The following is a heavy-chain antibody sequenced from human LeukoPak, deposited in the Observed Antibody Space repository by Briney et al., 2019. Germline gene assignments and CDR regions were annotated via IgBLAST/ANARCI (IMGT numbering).Heavy chain of an antibody. CDR2: IYYSGST. J-gene: IGHJ6*03. V-gene: IGHV4-39*07. D-gene: IGHD3-16*02. CDR1: GGSISSSSYY. CDR3: ARQPWGSYRTDYYYYYYMDV. Sequence: PSETLSLTCTVSGGSISSSSYYWGWIRQPPGKGLEWIGSIYYSGSTYYNPSLKSRVTISVDTSKNQFSLKLSSVTAADTAVYYCARQPWGSYRTDYYYYYYMDVWGKGTTVTVSS.